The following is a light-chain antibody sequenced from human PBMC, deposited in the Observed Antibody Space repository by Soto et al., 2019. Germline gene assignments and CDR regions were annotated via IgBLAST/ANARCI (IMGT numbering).Light chain of an antibody. CDR1: QNIHTN. J-gene: IGKJ5*01. CDR2: DAS. Sequence: IVMTHSPATLSVSPREKATLSCRAGQNIHTNLAWYQQKPGQAPRILMYDASTRATGISARFSGSGSGTEFTLTISSLQSEDFAVYYCQEYHNWPINFGEGTRREIK. CDR3: QEYHNWPIN. V-gene: IGKV3-15*01.